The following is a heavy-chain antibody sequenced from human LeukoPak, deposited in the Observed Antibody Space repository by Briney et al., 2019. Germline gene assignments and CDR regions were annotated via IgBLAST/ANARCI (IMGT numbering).Heavy chain of an antibody. Sequence: PGRSLRLSCAASGFTFSSYSMNWVRQAPGKGLEWVSYISSSSSTIYYADSVKGRFTISRDNAKNSLSVQMTTLRAEDTAVYYCARLFWNGYYPISFDHYYGMDVWGQGTTVTVSS. V-gene: IGHV3-48*01. D-gene: IGHD3-3*01. CDR3: ARLFWNGYYPISFDHYYGMDV. J-gene: IGHJ6*02. CDR2: ISSSSSTI. CDR1: GFTFSSYS.